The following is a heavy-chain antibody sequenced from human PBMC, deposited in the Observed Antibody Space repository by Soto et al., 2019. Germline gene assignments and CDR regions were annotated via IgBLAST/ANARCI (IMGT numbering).Heavy chain of an antibody. Sequence: SETLSLTCTVSGDSISSYSWSWIRQPPGKGLEWIGNIHYNGNTKYSPSLKSRVTMSVDTSKNHFSLKLSSVTAADTAVYYCARWGVVPAAKGAFDIWGQGTMVTVSS. V-gene: IGHV4-59*01. CDR1: GDSISSYS. CDR3: ARWGVVPAAKGAFDI. CDR2: IHYNGNT. D-gene: IGHD2-2*01. J-gene: IGHJ3*02.